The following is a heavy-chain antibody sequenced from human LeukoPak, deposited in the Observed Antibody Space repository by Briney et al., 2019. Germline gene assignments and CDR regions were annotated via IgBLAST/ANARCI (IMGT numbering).Heavy chain of an antibody. V-gene: IGHV1-8*02. CDR2: MNPNSGNT. Sequence: ASVKVSCKASGGTFSSYAISWVRQAPGQGLEWMGWMNPNSGNTGYAQKFQGRVTMTRNTSISTAYMELSSLRSEDTAVYYCARDYGSGSYYNPPWFDPWGQGTLVTVSS. CDR1: GGTFSSYA. J-gene: IGHJ5*02. D-gene: IGHD3-10*01. CDR3: ARDYGSGSYYNPPWFDP.